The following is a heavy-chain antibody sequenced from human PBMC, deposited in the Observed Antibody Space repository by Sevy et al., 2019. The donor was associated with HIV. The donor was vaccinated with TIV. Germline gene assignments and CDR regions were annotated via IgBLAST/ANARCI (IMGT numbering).Heavy chain of an antibody. CDR3: AKYSSGWYYFDY. CDR2: ISGSGDST. D-gene: IGHD6-19*01. Sequence: GGSLRLSCAASGFTFRSYALSWVRQAPGKGLEWVSGISGSGDSTYYADSVKGRFTMSRDNSQNTLYLQLNSLRAEDTAVYYCAKYSSGWYYFDYWGQGALVIVSS. J-gene: IGHJ4*02. CDR1: GFTFRSYA. V-gene: IGHV3-23*01.